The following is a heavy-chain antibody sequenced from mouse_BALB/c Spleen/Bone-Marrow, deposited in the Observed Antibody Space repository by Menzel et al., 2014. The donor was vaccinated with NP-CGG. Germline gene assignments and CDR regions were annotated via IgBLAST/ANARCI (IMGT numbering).Heavy chain of an antibody. CDR2: IEPANGNT. J-gene: IGHJ4*01. D-gene: IGHD2-4*01. CDR1: GFNIKDTY. V-gene: IGHV14-3*02. Sequence: EVQLVEPGAELVKPGASVKLSCTASGFNIKDTYMNWVKQRPEQGLEWIGRIEPANGNTKYDPKFQDKATITTDTSSNTAYLQLSSLTSEDTAVYYCARDDYDDYYAMDYWGQGTSVTVSS. CDR3: ARDDYDDYYAMDY.